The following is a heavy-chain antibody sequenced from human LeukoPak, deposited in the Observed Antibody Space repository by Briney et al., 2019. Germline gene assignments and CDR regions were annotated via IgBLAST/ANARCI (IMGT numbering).Heavy chain of an antibody. D-gene: IGHD1-1*01. CDR1: GFTFSAYA. Sequence: GGSLRLSCEASGFTFSAYAMTWVRQAPGKGLEWVSSIGSDNKPHYSESVKGRFAISRDNSKNILFLHLNSLRAEDTALYYCAKGNWRYFDYWGQGTLVTVSS. V-gene: IGHV3-23*05. CDR2: IGSDNKP. J-gene: IGHJ4*02. CDR3: AKGNWRYFDY.